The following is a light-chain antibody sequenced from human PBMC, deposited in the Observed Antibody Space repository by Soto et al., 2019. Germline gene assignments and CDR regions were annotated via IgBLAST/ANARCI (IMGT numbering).Light chain of an antibody. J-gene: IGKJ4*01. Sequence: DIVMTQSPDSLAVSLGERATINCKSSQSVLYSSNSNNYLAWYQQKPGQPPKLIIYWASTPESGVPDRFSGSGSGTDFTLTISSLQAEDVAVYYCQQYFTTPVTFGGGTKVEIK. V-gene: IGKV4-1*01. CDR2: WAS. CDR3: QQYFTTPVT. CDR1: QSVLYSSNSNNY.